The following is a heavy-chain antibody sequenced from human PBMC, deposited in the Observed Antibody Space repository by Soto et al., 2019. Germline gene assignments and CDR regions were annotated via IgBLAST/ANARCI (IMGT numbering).Heavy chain of an antibody. CDR2: ISSSSYI. V-gene: IGHV3-21*01. Sequence: EVQLVESGGGLVKPGGSLRLSCAANGFTFSSYSMKWVRQAPGKGLEWVSSISSSSYIYYADSVKGRFTISRDNAKNSLYLQMNSLRAEDTAVYYCARDYSGWYYWGQGTLVTVSS. CDR3: ARDYSGWYY. J-gene: IGHJ4*02. CDR1: GFTFSSYS. D-gene: IGHD6-19*01.